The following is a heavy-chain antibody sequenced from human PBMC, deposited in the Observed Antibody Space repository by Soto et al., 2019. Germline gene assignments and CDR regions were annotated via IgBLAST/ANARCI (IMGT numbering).Heavy chain of an antibody. CDR2: IYYSGST. V-gene: IGHV4-30-4*01. CDR1: GGSISSGDYY. D-gene: IGHD6-6*01. CDR3: ARVTRLYSSSSGDY. J-gene: IGHJ4*02. Sequence: PSETLSLTCTVSGGSISSGDYYWSWIRQPPGKGLEWIGYIYYSGSTYYNPSLKSRVTISVDTSKNQFSLKLSSVTAADTAVYYCARVTRLYSSSSGDYWGQGTPVTVSS.